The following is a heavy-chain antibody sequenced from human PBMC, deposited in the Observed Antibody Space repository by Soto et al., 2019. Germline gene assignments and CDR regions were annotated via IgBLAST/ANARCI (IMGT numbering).Heavy chain of an antibody. CDR3: ARPTPASAFRGGYYFDY. Sequence: SETLSLTCTVSGGSISSSSYYWGWIRQPPGKGLEWIGSIYYSGSTYYNPSLKSRVTISVDTSKNQFSLKLSSVTAADTAVYYCARPTPASAFRGGYYFDYWGQGTLVTVSS. V-gene: IGHV4-39*01. J-gene: IGHJ4*02. CDR1: GGSISSSSYY. D-gene: IGHD2-15*01. CDR2: IYYSGST.